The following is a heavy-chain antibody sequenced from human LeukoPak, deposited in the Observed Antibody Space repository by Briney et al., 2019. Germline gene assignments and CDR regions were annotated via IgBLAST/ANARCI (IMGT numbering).Heavy chain of an antibody. CDR2: ISSSSSYI. CDR3: AKDIGRVRGSSKNYYYYGMDV. Sequence: GGSLRLSCAASGFTFSDYYMSWIRQAPGKGLEWVSSISSSSSYIYYADSVKGRFTISRDNAKNSLYLQMNSLRAEDTALYYCAKDIGRVRGSSKNYYYYGMDVWGQGTTVTVSS. D-gene: IGHD6-6*01. CDR1: GFTFSDYY. J-gene: IGHJ6*02. V-gene: IGHV3-11*05.